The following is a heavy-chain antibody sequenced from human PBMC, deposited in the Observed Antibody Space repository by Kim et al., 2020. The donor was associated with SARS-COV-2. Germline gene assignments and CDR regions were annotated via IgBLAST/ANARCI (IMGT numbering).Heavy chain of an antibody. V-gene: IGHV4-39*07. D-gene: IGHD2-15*01. Sequence: SETTYYNPSLESRVTISLNTSKNQFSLKLSSVTAADTAVYYCTKGYGFDYWGQGILVTVSS. J-gene: IGHJ4*02. CDR3: TKGYGFDY. CDR2: SETT.